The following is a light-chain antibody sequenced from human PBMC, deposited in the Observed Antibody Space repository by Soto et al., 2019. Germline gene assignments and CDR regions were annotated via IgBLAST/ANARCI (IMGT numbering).Light chain of an antibody. V-gene: IGLV2-23*01. CDR2: EGS. J-gene: IGLJ2*01. Sequence: QSALTQPASVSGSPGQSITISCTGTSSDVGSYNLVSWYQQHPGKAPKLMIYEGSKRPSGVSNRFSGSKSGNTASLTISGPQAEDEADYYCCSYAGSSTYVVFGGGTKLT. CDR1: SSDVGSYNL. CDR3: CSYAGSSTYVV.